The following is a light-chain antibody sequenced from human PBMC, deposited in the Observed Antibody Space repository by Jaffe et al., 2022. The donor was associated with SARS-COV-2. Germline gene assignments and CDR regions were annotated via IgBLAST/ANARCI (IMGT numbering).Light chain of an antibody. Sequence: DIQMTQSPSSLSASVGDRVTITCRASQNMNRYLNWYQQKPGKAPKLLIYATSSLQSGVPSRFSGSGSGTDFTLTISSLQPEDFATYYCQQSDSMPWTFGQGTKVEI. CDR1: QNMNRY. CDR2: ATS. J-gene: IGKJ1*01. V-gene: IGKV1-39*01. CDR3: QQSDSMPWT.